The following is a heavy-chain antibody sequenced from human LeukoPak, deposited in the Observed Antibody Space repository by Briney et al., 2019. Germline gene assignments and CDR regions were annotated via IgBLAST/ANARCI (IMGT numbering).Heavy chain of an antibody. Sequence: ASVKVSCKASGYTFTGYYMHWVRQAPGQGLEWMGWINPNSGGTNYAQKLQGRVTMTRDTSISTAYMELSRLRSDDTAVYYCARGSSSWYRTFDYWGQGTLVTVSS. D-gene: IGHD6-13*01. J-gene: IGHJ4*02. CDR2: INPNSGGT. V-gene: IGHV1-2*02. CDR3: ARGSSSWYRTFDY. CDR1: GYTFTGYY.